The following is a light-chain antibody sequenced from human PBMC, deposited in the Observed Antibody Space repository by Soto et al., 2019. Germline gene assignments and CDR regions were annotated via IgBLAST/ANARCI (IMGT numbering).Light chain of an antibody. J-gene: IGKJ4*01. CDR1: ESVSNN. V-gene: IGKV3-15*01. Sequence: EIVMTQSAATLSESQGERATLSCRATESVSNNLAWYQQKPGQAPTLLIFAASTRATGIPARFSGSGSGTDFTLTISSLQSEDFAVYYCQQYNKWPLTFGGGTKVEIK. CDR3: QQYNKWPLT. CDR2: AAS.